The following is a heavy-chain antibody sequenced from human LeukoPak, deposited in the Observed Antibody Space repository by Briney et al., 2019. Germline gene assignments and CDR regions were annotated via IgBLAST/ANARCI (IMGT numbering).Heavy chain of an antibody. CDR3: ASKAVAGTPGAFDI. V-gene: IGHV3-30*19. J-gene: IGHJ3*02. CDR2: IWYDGSNK. CDR1: GFTFSSYG. Sequence: GGSLRLSCAASGFTFSSYGMHWVRQAPGKGLEWVAVIWYDGSNKYYADSVKGRFTISRDNSKNTLYLQMNSLRAEDTAVYYCASKAVAGTPGAFDIWGQGTMVTVSS. D-gene: IGHD6-19*01.